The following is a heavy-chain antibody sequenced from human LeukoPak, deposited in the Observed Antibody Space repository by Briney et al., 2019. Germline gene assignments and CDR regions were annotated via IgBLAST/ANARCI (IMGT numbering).Heavy chain of an antibody. J-gene: IGHJ3*02. V-gene: IGHV3-21*01. CDR3: ARDSGYYYDSSGSPSVAFDI. CDR2: ISSSSSYI. CDR1: GFTFSSYS. D-gene: IGHD3-22*01. Sequence: GGSLRLSCAASGFTFSSYSMNWARQAPGKGLEWVSSISSSSSYIYYADSVKGRFTISRDNAKNSLYLQMNSLRAEDTAVYYCARDSGYYYDSSGSPSVAFDIWGQGTMVTVSS.